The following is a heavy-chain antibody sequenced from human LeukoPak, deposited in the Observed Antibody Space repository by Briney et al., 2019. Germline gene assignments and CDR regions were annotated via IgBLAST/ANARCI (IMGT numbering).Heavy chain of an antibody. CDR2: INPNSGGT. V-gene: IGHV1-2*02. CDR1: GYTFTGYY. D-gene: IGHD5-12*01. Sequence: GASVKVSCKSSGYTFTGYYIHWVRQAPGQGPEWMGWINPNSGGTNYAQKVQGRVTMTRDTSIYTAYMELSRLRADDTAVYYCARGWNSGYDYDSWGQGTLVTVSS. J-gene: IGHJ4*02. CDR3: ARGWNSGYDYDS.